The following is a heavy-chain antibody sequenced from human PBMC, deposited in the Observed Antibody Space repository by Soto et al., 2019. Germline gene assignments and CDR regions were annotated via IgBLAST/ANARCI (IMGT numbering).Heavy chain of an antibody. CDR3: ARLGMTTVTVDWFDP. D-gene: IGHD4-17*01. Sequence: SSETLSLTCTVSGGSISSSSYYWGWIRQPPGKGLEWIGSIYYSGSTYYNPSLKSRVTISVDTSKNQFSLKLSSVTAADTAVYYCARLGMTTVTVDWFDPWGQGTLVTVSS. J-gene: IGHJ5*02. V-gene: IGHV4-39*01. CDR1: GGSISSSSYY. CDR2: IYYSGST.